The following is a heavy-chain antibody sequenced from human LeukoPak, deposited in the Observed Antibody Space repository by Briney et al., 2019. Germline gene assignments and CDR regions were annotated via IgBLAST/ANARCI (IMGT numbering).Heavy chain of an antibody. CDR3: AKWSYYEEYFDY. Sequence: PGGSLRLSCAASGFTFSSYAMSWVRQAPGKGLEWVSAISGSGGSTYYADSVKGRFTISRDSSKNTLYLQMNSLRAEDTAVYYCAKWSYYEEYFDYWGQGTLVTVSS. CDR2: ISGSGGST. V-gene: IGHV3-23*01. J-gene: IGHJ4*02. D-gene: IGHD1-26*01. CDR1: GFTFSSYA.